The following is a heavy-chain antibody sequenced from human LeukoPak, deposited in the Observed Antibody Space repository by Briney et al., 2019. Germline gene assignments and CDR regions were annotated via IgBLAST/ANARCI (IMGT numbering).Heavy chain of an antibody. Sequence: PGGSLRLSCTASGFTLGDFAMSWVRQAPGKGLEWVSFIRSRRDGGSTEYAASVKGRFTISRDDSKSIAYLQMNSLKTEDTAVYYCFSNVAYDSTGLPDSWGQGTLVTVSS. CDR1: GFTLGDFA. CDR3: FSNVAYDSTGLPDS. V-gene: IGHV3-49*04. CDR2: IRSRRDGGST. J-gene: IGHJ5*01. D-gene: IGHD3-22*01.